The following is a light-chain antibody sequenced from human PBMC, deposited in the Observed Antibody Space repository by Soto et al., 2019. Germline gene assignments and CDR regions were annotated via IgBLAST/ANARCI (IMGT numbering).Light chain of an antibody. CDR3: QQLNSYPQIT. Sequence: DIQLTQSPSFLSASVGDRVTITCRASQGISSYLAWYQQKPGKAPKLLIYAASTLQSGVPSRFSGSGSGTEFTLKLSSLQPEDFATYYCQQLNSYPQITFGGGTKVEIK. V-gene: IGKV1-9*01. J-gene: IGKJ4*01. CDR2: AAS. CDR1: QGISSY.